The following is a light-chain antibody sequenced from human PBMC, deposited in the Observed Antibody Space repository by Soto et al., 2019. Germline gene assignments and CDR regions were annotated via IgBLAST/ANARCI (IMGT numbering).Light chain of an antibody. J-gene: IGKJ1*01. CDR1: QSVASDY. CDR3: QQYGNSPHT. V-gene: IGKV3-20*01. Sequence: EIVLTQSPGTLSLSPGERATLSCRASQSVASDYLAWYQQKPGQAPRLLIYGAASRATGIPDRFGGSGFGTDFTLTISRLEPEDCAVYYCQQYGNSPHTFGQGTKVEIK. CDR2: GAA.